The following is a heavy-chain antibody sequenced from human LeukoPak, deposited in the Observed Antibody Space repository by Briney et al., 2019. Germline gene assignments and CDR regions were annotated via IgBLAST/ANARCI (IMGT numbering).Heavy chain of an antibody. CDR3: ARGANLGAFDI. Sequence: SQTLSLTCTVSGGSISSGGYYWSWIRQPPGKGLEWIGYIYHSGSTYYSPSLKSRVTISVDRSKNQFSLKLSSVTAADTAVYYCARGANLGAFDIWGQGTMVTVSS. CDR2: IYHSGST. J-gene: IGHJ3*02. CDR1: GGSISSGGYY. V-gene: IGHV4-30-2*01. D-gene: IGHD7-27*01.